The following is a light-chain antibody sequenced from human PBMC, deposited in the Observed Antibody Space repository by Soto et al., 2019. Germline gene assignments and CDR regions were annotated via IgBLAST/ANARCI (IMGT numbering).Light chain of an antibody. V-gene: IGKV3-20*01. CDR1: QSVSGNY. CDR2: AVS. J-gene: IGKJ1*01. Sequence: EVVLTQSPGTLSLSPGERATLSCWASQSVSGNYLAWHQQKPGQAPRLLIYAVSRRATGIPDRFSGSGSGTDFTLTISRLEPEDFAVYYCQHYGRSPWTFGQGTKVEIK. CDR3: QHYGRSPWT.